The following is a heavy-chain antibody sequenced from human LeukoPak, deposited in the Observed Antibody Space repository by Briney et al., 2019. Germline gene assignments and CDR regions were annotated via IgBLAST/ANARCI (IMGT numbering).Heavy chain of an antibody. CDR1: GFTFTNNF. J-gene: IGHJ4*01. V-gene: IGHV3-7*01. CDR2: IEQDGSET. Sequence: PGGSLRLSCAASGFTFTNNFMSWVRQVPGKGLEGVANIEQDGSETTYADSVRGRFTIFRDNAKDSVYLQMNGLRAEDSATYYCVREGFYFFDFWGQGTLVTVSS. CDR3: VREGFYFFDF.